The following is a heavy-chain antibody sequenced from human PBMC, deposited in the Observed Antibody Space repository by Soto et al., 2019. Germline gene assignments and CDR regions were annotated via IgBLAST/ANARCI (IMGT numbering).Heavy chain of an antibody. CDR3: ARVNGDHPPGWNYYFDY. CDR1: GFTVSSNY. D-gene: IGHD4-17*01. CDR2: IYSGGST. Sequence: GGSLRLSCAASGFTVSSNYMSWVRQAPGKGLEWVSVIYSGGSTYYADSVKGRFTISRHNSKNTLYLQMNSLRAEDTAVYYCARVNGDHPPGWNYYFDYWGQGTLVTVSS. V-gene: IGHV3-53*04. J-gene: IGHJ4*02.